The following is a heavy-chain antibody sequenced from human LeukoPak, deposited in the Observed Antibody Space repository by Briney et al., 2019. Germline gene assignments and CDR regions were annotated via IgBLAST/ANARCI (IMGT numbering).Heavy chain of an antibody. CDR1: GYTFISYG. Sequence: ASVKVSCKTSGYTFISYGISWVRQAPGQGLEWMGWPSAYNGNTNFAQKVQGRVTMTTDTSTSTAYMELRSLRSDDTAVYYCARLYYYGSGSYYNLDYWGQGTLVTVSP. J-gene: IGHJ4*02. CDR3: ARLYYYGSGSYYNLDY. CDR2: PSAYNGNT. D-gene: IGHD3-10*01. V-gene: IGHV1-18*01.